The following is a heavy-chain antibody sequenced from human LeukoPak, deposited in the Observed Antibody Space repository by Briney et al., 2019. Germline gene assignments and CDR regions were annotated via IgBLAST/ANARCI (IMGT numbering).Heavy chain of an antibody. CDR1: GGTFSSYT. Sequence: SVKVSCKASGGTFSSYTISWVRQAPGQGLEWMGRIIPILGIANYAQKFQGRVTITADKSTSTAYMELSSLRSEDTAVYYCARDPPYSSSPRVFDYWGQGTLVTVSP. CDR3: ARDPPYSSSPRVFDY. D-gene: IGHD6-6*01. J-gene: IGHJ4*02. V-gene: IGHV1-69*04. CDR2: IIPILGIA.